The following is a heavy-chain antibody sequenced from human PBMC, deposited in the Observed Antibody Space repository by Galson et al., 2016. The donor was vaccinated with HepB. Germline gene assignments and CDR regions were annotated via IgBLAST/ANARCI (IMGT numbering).Heavy chain of an antibody. CDR3: AKDWGFWNYDSSGTLDD. J-gene: IGHJ4*02. Sequence: SLRLSCAASGFTFSSYAMSWVRQAPGKGLEWVSAISGSGDRTYYADSVKGRFTISRDNSKNTLYLQMNSLRAEDTAVYFCAKDWGFWNYDSSGTLDDWGQGTLVTVSS. CDR2: ISGSGDRT. CDR1: GFTFSSYA. D-gene: IGHD3-22*01. V-gene: IGHV3-23*01.